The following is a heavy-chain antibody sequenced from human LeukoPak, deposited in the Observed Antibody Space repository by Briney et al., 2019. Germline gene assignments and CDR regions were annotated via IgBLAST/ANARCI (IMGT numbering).Heavy chain of an antibody. D-gene: IGHD3-3*01. Sequence: GGSLRLSCAASGFTFSNAWMSWVRQAPGKGLEWVGHIKSKTDGGTTDYAAPVKGRFTISRDDSKNTLYLQMNSLKTEDTAVYYCTTGGDETYYDFWSGYYPYWGQGTLVTVSS. J-gene: IGHJ4*02. CDR1: GFTFSNAW. V-gene: IGHV3-15*01. CDR2: IKSKTDGGTT. CDR3: TTGGDETYYDFWSGYYPY.